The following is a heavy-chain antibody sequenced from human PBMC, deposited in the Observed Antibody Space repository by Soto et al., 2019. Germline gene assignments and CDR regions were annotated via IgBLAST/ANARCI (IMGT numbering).Heavy chain of an antibody. CDR3: VREDMSGTYYFDA. V-gene: IGHV4-61*01. J-gene: IGHJ4*02. CDR2: KYYSGIS. Sequence: QVQLQESGPGLVKPSETLSLTCTVIRGSVSSHTHCWTWIRQRPGQGLEWIGYKYYSGISNYTPSLQSLVTISVDTTKNQFSLRRTSVTAADTAVYYCVREDMSGTYYFDAWGQGALVTVSS. D-gene: IGHD1-26*01. CDR1: RGSVSSHTHC.